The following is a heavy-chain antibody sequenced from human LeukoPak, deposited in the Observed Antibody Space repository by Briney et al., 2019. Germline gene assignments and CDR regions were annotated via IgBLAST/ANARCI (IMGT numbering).Heavy chain of an antibody. J-gene: IGHJ4*02. V-gene: IGHV4-59*01. CDR2: IYYSGST. Sequence: SETLSLTCTVSGGSISSYYWGWIRQPPGKGLEWIGYIYYSGSTNYNPSLKSRVTISVDTSKNQFSPKLSSVTAADTAVYYCARGNPVDTAMVGFDYWGQGTLVTVSS. CDR3: ARGNPVDTAMVGFDY. D-gene: IGHD5-18*01. CDR1: GGSISSYY.